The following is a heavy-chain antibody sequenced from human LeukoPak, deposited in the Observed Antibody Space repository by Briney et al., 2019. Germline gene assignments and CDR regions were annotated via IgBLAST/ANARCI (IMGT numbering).Heavy chain of an antibody. Sequence: SETLSLTCTVSGGPISSSSYYWGWIRQPPGRGLEWIGSIYYSGSTNYNPSLKSRVTISVDTSKNQFSLKLSSVTAADTAVYYCARDSTVTSHFDYWGQGTLVTVSS. CDR2: IYYSGST. CDR1: GGPISSSSYY. J-gene: IGHJ4*02. CDR3: ARDSTVTSHFDY. D-gene: IGHD4-11*01. V-gene: IGHV4-39*07.